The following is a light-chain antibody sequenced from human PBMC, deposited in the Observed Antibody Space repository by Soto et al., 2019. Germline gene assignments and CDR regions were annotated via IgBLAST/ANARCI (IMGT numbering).Light chain of an antibody. Sequence: QSVLTQPPSASGTPGQRVTISCSGSSSNFGSNTVNWYQQLPGKAPKLLINSDNQRPSGVPDRFSGSKSGTSASLAISGLQSEDEADYYCAKWDDSLNGLVFGTGTKVTVL. CDR3: AKWDDSLNGLV. CDR1: SSNFGSNT. V-gene: IGLV1-44*01. CDR2: SDN. J-gene: IGLJ1*01.